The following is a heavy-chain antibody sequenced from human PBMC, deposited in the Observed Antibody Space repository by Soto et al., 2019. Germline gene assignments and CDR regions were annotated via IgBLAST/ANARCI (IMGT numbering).Heavy chain of an antibody. CDR3: ATGADYDFWSGDDY. CDR2: IHYSGNT. J-gene: IGHJ4*02. D-gene: IGHD3-3*01. CDR1: GGSISNGDYY. V-gene: IGHV4-30-4*01. Sequence: QVHLQESGPGLVKPSQTLSLTCTVSGGSISNGDYYWSWIRQPPGKGLEWIGYIHYSGNTYYNPSLKSRLTISVDTSKNQFSLKLRSVTAADTAVYYCATGADYDFWSGDDYWGQGTLVTVSS.